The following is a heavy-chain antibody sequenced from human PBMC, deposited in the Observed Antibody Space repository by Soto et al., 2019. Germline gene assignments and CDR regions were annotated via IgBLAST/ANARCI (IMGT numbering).Heavy chain of an antibody. CDR1: GFMFSDYA. CDR2: IGKSGSDR. Sequence: EVKLVESGGGLVQPGGYLRICCKVSGFMFSDYAMTWVRQAPGKGLEWVSSIGKSGSDRDYADSVKGRFTISRDNSENTVYLQMDSLKVEDTALYFCMKVRDYWGQGTHVTVS. J-gene: IGHJ4*02. CDR3: MKVRDY. V-gene: IGHV3-23*04.